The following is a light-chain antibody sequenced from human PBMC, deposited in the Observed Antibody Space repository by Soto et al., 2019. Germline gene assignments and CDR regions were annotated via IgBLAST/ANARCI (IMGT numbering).Light chain of an antibody. J-gene: IGKJ5*01. V-gene: IGKV3-15*01. CDR1: QSVRSN. CDR3: QQYNNWPPT. CDR2: DAS. Sequence: EIVMTQSPATLSVSLGERATLSCRASQSVRSNLAWYQQKPGQAPRLLIYDASTRAPGIPARFSGSGSGTEFTLTISSLQSDDFAVYHCQQYNNWPPTFGHGTRLEIK.